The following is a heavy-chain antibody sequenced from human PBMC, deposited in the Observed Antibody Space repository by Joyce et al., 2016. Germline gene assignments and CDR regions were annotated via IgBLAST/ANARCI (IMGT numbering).Heavy chain of an antibody. CDR1: GYPFTDYS. Sequence: QVQVVQSGAEVKKPGASVKVSCRASGYPFTDYSIHWVRQAPGQGLECMGRINPKSGDTNYAQNFQCRVTMTRDTSINTAYMELSSLRSDDTAVYYCARGDLLDWGQGTLVTVSS. V-gene: IGHV1-2*06. J-gene: IGHJ4*02. CDR3: ARGDLLD. D-gene: IGHD2-8*02. CDR2: INPKSGDT.